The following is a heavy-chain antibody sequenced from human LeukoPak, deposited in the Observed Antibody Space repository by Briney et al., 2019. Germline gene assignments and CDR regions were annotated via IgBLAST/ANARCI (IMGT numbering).Heavy chain of an antibody. Sequence: GGSLRLSCAASGFTFSNYWMSWVRQAPGKGLEWVANIKQDGSEKYYVDSVKGRFTISRDNAKNSLYLQMNSLRAEDTAIYYCATDYNWAYLDYWGQGTLVTVSP. J-gene: IGHJ4*02. CDR3: ATDYNWAYLDY. V-gene: IGHV3-7*01. D-gene: IGHD1-20*01. CDR2: IKQDGSEK. CDR1: GFTFSNYW.